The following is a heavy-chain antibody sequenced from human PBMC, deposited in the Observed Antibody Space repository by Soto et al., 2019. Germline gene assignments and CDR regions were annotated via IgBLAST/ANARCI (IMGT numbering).Heavy chain of an antibody. D-gene: IGHD5-18*01. CDR1: GGSISSGNYY. J-gene: IGHJ5*02. V-gene: IGHV4-30-4*01. CDR2: IYSTGSS. Sequence: PSETLSLTFTVSGGSISSGNYYWSWIRQSPGKGLEWIGYIYSTGSSYYNPSLMIRVSMSVDTSKNQFSLNLSSVTAADTAVYFCARDGIQLWLSARDRCDPWGQGTLVTAPQ. CDR3: ARDGIQLWLSARDRCDP.